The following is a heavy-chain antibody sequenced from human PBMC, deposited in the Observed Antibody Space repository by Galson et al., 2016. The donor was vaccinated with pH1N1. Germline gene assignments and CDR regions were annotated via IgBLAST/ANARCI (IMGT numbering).Heavy chain of an antibody. CDR2: IVGIFRSA. D-gene: IGHD5-18*01. CDR3: ARGSGYNYGYIDS. Sequence: SVKVSCKASGGPLNSHAISWVRQAPGQGLEWMGRIVGIFRSANYAQKFQGRVTITADEFMSTTYMELSSLRSDDTAVYYCARGSGYNYGYIDSWGQGTLVTVSS. CDR1: GGPLNSHA. V-gene: IGHV1-69*13. J-gene: IGHJ4*02.